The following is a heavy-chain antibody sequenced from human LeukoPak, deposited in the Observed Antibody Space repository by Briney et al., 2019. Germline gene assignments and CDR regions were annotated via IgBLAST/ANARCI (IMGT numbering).Heavy chain of an antibody. D-gene: IGHD3-10*01. V-gene: IGHV1-2*02. CDR1: GYTFTGYY. CDR2: INPNSGGT. J-gene: IGHJ4*02. CDR3: ARGSRAITMVRGAKEFDY. Sequence: ASVKVSCKASGYTFTGYYMHWVRQAPGQGLEWMGWINPNSGGTNYAQKFQGRVTMTRDTSISTAYMELSRLRSDDTAVYYCARGSRAITMVRGAKEFDYWSQGTLVTVSS.